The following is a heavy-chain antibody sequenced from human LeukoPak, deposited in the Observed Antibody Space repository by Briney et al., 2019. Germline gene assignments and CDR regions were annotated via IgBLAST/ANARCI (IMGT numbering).Heavy chain of an antibody. CDR2: INPNSGGT. J-gene: IGHJ5*02. CDR3: ARDLNIYCSSTSCYDHWFDP. Sequence: GASVKVSCKASGYTFTSYYMHWVRQAPGQGLEWMGWINPNSGGTNYAQKFQGRVTMTRDTSISTAYMELSRLRSDDTAVYYCARDLNIYCSSTSCYDHWFDPWGQGTLVTVSS. V-gene: IGHV1-2*02. CDR1: GYTFTSYY. D-gene: IGHD2-2*01.